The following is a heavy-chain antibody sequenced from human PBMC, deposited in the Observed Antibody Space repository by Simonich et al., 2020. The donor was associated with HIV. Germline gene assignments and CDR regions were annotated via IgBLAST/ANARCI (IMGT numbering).Heavy chain of an antibody. V-gene: IGHV4-34*01. J-gene: IGHJ1*01. CDR1: GGSFSGYY. CDR2: INHIGST. Sequence: QVQLQQWGAGLLKPSETLSLTFAVYGGSFSGYYWSWIRQPPGKGLEWFGEINHIGSTNYNPSLKSRVTRSVDTSKNQFSLKLSSVTAADTAVYYCARLTAGGLGEYFQHWGQGTLVTVSS. CDR3: ARLTAGGLGEYFQH. D-gene: IGHD6-13*01.